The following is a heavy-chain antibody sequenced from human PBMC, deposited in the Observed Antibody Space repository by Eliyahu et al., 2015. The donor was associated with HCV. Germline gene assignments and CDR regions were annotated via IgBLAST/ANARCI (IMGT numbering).Heavy chain of an antibody. J-gene: IGHJ6*02. CDR1: GGSXGGGGYY. D-gene: IGHD3-10*01. Sequence: QVQMQESGPGLVRPSQTLSLNCXVSGGSXGGGGYYWSWIRQHPGKGLEWIGYMYDSGNTYYNPSFKSRQTISLDTSKNQFSLKLTSVTAADTAVYYCARGLYGSGSPRMDVWGQGATVTVPS. CDR3: ARGLYGSGSPRMDV. CDR2: MYDSGNT. V-gene: IGHV4-31*03.